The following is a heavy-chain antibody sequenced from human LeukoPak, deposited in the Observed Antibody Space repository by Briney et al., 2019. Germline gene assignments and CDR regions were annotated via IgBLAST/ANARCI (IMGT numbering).Heavy chain of an antibody. D-gene: IGHD3-22*01. CDR1: GYTFTSYG. J-gene: IGHJ2*01. V-gene: IGHV1-18*01. CDR3: ARVPPPYYYDSSASYGWYFDL. CDR2: ISAYNGNT. Sequence: ASVKVSCKASGYTFTSYGISWVRQAPGQGLEWMGWISAYNGNTNYAQKLQGRVTMTTDTSTSTAYMELRSLRSDDTAVYYCARVPPPYYYDSSASYGWYFDLWGRGTLVTVSS.